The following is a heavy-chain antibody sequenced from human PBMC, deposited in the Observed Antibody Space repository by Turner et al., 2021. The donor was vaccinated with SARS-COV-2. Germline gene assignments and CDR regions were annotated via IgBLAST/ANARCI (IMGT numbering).Heavy chain of an antibody. CDR3: ARESGTIGQWPRFDY. D-gene: IGHD5-12*01. CDR1: GGSLSSRSNY. CDR2: IFYSGYT. J-gene: IGHJ4*02. V-gene: IGHV4-31*03. Sequence: QVQLQESGPGLVKPSQTLSLICTVSGGSLSSRSNYWSWIRQHPGKGLEWIGYIFYSGYTYYNPSLESRVSISVDTSKNQFSIKLTSATAADTAVYYCARESGTIGQWPRFDYWGQGILVTVS.